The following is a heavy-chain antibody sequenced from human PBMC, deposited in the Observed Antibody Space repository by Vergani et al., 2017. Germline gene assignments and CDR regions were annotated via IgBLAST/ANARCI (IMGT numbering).Heavy chain of an antibody. CDR2: ISSSSSYI. CDR3: ASDSSHYFDY. CDR1: GFTFSSYS. D-gene: IGHD6-19*01. Sequence: EVQLVESGGGLVKPGGSLRLSCAASGFTFSSYSMNWVRQAPGKGLEWVSSISSSSSYIYYADSVKGRFTISRDNAKNSLYLQMNSLRAEDTAVYYCASDSSHYFDYWGQGTLVTVSS. V-gene: IGHV3-21*01. J-gene: IGHJ4*02.